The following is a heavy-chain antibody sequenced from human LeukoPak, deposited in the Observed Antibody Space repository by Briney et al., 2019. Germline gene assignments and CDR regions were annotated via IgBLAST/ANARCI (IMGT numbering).Heavy chain of an antibody. Sequence: PGGSLRLSCAASGFTVSSNYMTWVRQAPGKGLEWVSVIYSSGNTYYADSVKGRFTISRDNTKNTLYLQMNSLRAEDTAVYYCARKYCSSTSCLFDYWGQGTLVTVSS. D-gene: IGHD2-2*01. CDR3: ARKYCSSTSCLFDY. CDR1: GFTVSSNY. J-gene: IGHJ4*02. CDR2: IYSSGNT. V-gene: IGHV3-66*01.